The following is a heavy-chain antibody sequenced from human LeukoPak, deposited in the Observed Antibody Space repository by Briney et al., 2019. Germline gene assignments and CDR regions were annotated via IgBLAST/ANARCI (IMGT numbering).Heavy chain of an antibody. J-gene: IGHJ6*02. CDR1: GYTFTSYD. Sequence: ASVKVSCKASGYTFTSYDINWVRQATGQELEWMGWMNPNSGNTGYAQKFQGRVTMTRNTSISTAYMELSSLRSEDTAVYYCARGGAYYDFWSGYYLYYYYGMDVWGQGTTVTVSS. V-gene: IGHV1-8*01. CDR2: MNPNSGNT. D-gene: IGHD3-3*01. CDR3: ARGGAYYDFWSGYYLYYYYGMDV.